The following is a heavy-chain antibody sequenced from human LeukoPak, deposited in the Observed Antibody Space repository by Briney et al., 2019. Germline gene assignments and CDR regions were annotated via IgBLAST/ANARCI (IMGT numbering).Heavy chain of an antibody. J-gene: IGHJ5*02. CDR2: INHSGST. D-gene: IGHD3-3*01. V-gene: IGHV4-34*01. Sequence: SETLSLTCAVYGGSFSGYYWSWIRQPPGKGLEWIGEINHSGSTNYNPSLKSRVTISVDTSKNQFSLKLSSVTAADTAVYYCARHAQLRFLEWLLSLNWFDPWGQGTLVTVSS. CDR3: ARHAQLRFLEWLLSLNWFDP. CDR1: GGSFSGYY.